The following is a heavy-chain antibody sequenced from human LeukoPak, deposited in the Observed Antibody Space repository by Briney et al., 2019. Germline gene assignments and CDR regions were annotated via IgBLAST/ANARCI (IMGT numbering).Heavy chain of an antibody. J-gene: IGHJ5*02. CDR2: INNSGST. V-gene: IGHV4-34*01. CDR3: ARTWLVRGWFDP. D-gene: IGHD6-19*01. Sequence: SETLSLTCAVYGESFSGYYWSWIRQPPGKGLEWIGEINNSGSTNYNPYLKSRVTISLDTSKNHFSLKLSSVTAADTAVYYCARTWLVRGWFDPWGQGTLVTVSS. CDR1: GESFSGYY.